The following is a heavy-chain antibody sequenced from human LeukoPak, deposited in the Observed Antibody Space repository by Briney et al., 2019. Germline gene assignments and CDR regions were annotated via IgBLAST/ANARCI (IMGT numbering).Heavy chain of an antibody. J-gene: IGHJ3*02. CDR1: RYTFTGYY. V-gene: IGHV1-2*02. CDR3: ARGGYYDSSGYYDAFDI. CDR2: INPNSGGT. D-gene: IGHD3-22*01. Sequence: SVKVSCKASRYTFTGYYMHWVRQAPGQGREWMGLINPNSGGTNYAQKFQGRVTMTRDTSISTAYMELSRLRSDDTAVYYCARGGYYDSSGYYDAFDIWGQGTMVTVSS.